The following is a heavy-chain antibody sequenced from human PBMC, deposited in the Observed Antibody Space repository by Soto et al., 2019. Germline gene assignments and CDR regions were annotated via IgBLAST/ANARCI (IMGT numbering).Heavy chain of an antibody. CDR1: GGSISSYY. CDR3: ASMGYHYGSGSYPLDY. D-gene: IGHD3-10*01. CDR2: IYNSGST. Sequence: QVQLQESGPGLVKPSETLSLTCTVSGGSISSYYWTWIRQPPGKGLEWIGFIYNSGSTHYNPPLRSRVTISVDTSKTQFSLKLRSVTAADTAVYYCASMGYHYGSGSYPLDYWGQGTLVTVSS. V-gene: IGHV4-59*08. J-gene: IGHJ4*02.